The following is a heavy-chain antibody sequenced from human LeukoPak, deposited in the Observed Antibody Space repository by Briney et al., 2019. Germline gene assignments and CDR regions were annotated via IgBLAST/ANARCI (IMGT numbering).Heavy chain of an antibody. J-gene: IGHJ5*02. V-gene: IGHV3-23*01. CDR1: GFTFSSYA. D-gene: IGHD3-16*01. CDR3: AKSGGVRFDP. CDR2: ISGSGGST. Sequence: GGSLRLSCAASGFTFSSYAMSWVRQAPGKGLEWVSAISGSGGSTYYADSVKGRFTISRDNSKNTLHLQMSSLRTDDTAVYYCAKSGGVRFDPWGQGTLVTVSS.